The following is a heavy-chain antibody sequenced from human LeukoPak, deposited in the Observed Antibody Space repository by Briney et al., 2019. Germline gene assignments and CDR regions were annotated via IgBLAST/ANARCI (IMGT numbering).Heavy chain of an antibody. J-gene: IGHJ4*02. D-gene: IGHD2-2*01. Sequence: GGSLRLSCAASGFPFSSYGMHWVRQAPGKGLEWVAVIWYDGSNKYYADSVKGRFTISRDNSKNTLYLQMNSLRADDTAVYYCASRSPASDYWGRGTLVTVSS. CDR2: IWYDGSNK. V-gene: IGHV3-33*01. CDR1: GFPFSSYG. CDR3: ASRSPASDY.